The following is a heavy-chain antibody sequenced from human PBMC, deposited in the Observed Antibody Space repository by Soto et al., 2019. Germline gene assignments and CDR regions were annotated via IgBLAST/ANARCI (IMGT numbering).Heavy chain of an antibody. V-gene: IGHV6-1*01. D-gene: IGHD2-15*01. J-gene: IGHJ6*02. CDR3: ARVHCSAGTCLDGLDF. CDR2: IYYRSKWFH. CDR1: GDSVSSNGAC. Sequence: SQTFSLTCVISGDSVSSNGACWNWIRQSPSRGLQWLGRIYYRSKWFHDYAASVESRMAINPDTSRNQFSLQLNYVTPEDTAVYYCARVHCSAGTCLDGLDFWGQGTKVTVSS.